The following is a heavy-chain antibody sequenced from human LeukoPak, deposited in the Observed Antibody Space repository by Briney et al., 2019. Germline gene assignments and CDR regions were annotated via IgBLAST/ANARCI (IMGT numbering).Heavy chain of an antibody. CDR3: AREKHTMSTVLLEYLFDY. CDR1: GFIFTTYA. D-gene: IGHD3-16*01. J-gene: IGHJ4*02. V-gene: IGHV3-30-3*01. CDR2: ISYDGSNQ. Sequence: GGSLILSCEASGFIFTTYAMHWVRQAPGKGLEWVAVISYDGSNQFYADSMRGRITISRDNIKNTVFLQMNSLRTEDTAVYFCAREKHTMSTVLLEYLFDYWSQGTLVTVSS.